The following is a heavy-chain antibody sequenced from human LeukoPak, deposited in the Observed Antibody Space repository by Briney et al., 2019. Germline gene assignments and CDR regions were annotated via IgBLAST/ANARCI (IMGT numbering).Heavy chain of an antibody. Sequence: ASVKVSCKASGGTFSSYAISWVRQAPGQGLEWMGGIIPIFGTANYAQKFQGRVTITADESTSTAYMELSSLRSEDTAVYYCARGRKGITIFGVVIKDYGMDVWGQGTTVTVSS. D-gene: IGHD3-3*01. CDR3: ARGRKGITIFGVVIKDYGMDV. CDR2: IIPIFGTA. J-gene: IGHJ6*02. CDR1: GGTFSSYA. V-gene: IGHV1-69*13.